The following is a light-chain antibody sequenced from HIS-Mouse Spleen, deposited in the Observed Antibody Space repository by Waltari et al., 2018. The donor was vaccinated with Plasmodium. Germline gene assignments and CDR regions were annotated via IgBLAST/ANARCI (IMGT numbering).Light chain of an antibody. CDR1: SSDVGGYNY. CDR3: SSYAGSNNWV. Sequence: QSALTQPPSASGSPGQSVTISCTGTSSDVGGYNYVSWYQQHPGKAPKLMIYEVSKRPSGAPDRLSGPKSGNTASLTVSGRQAEDEADYYCSSYAGSNNWVFGGGTKLTVL. V-gene: IGLV2-8*01. J-gene: IGLJ3*02. CDR2: EVS.